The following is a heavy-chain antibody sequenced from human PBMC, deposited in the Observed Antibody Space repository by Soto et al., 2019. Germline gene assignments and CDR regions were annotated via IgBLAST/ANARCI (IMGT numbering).Heavy chain of an antibody. CDR1: GFTFSDYG. CDR2: ISYDGSDR. J-gene: IGHJ4*02. V-gene: IGHV3-30*03. CDR3: ARSTYCNGGSCDLQY. D-gene: IGHD2-15*01. Sequence: PGGSLRLSCEGPGFTFSDYGFHWVRQAPGKGLEWVAMISYDGSDRYYRDSVQGRFTISRDDSKNTVFLQMNSLRTEDTAMYYCARSTYCNGGSCDLQYWGPGTLVTVSS.